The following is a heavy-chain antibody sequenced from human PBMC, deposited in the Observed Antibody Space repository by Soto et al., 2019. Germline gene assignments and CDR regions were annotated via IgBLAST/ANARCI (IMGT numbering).Heavy chain of an antibody. CDR1: GYTFTSYD. J-gene: IGHJ4*02. Sequence: QVQLVQSGAEVKKPGASVKVSCKASGYTFTSYDINWVRQATGQGLEWMGWMNPNSGNTGYAQKFQGRVTMTRNTSISTAYMELSSLRSEDTAVYYCARREMAYCGGDCYGPPGPFDYWGQGTLVTVSS. V-gene: IGHV1-8*01. CDR3: ARREMAYCGGDCYGPPGPFDY. CDR2: MNPNSGNT. D-gene: IGHD2-21*02.